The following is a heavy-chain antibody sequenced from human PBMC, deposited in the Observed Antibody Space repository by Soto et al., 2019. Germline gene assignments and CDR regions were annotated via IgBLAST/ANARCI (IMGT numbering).Heavy chain of an antibody. CDR3: AREGGIIVLVHAGPFYYYGMDV. V-gene: IGHV1-69*12. D-gene: IGHD2-2*01. CDR1: GGTFSSYA. CDR2: IIPIFGTA. J-gene: IGHJ6*02. Sequence: QVQLVQSGAEVKKPGSSVKVSCKASGGTFSSYAISWVRQAPGQGLEWMGGIIPIFGTANYAQKFQGRVTITADETTSTAYMELSSLSSEDTAVYYCAREGGIIVLVHAGPFYYYGMDVWGQGTTVTVSS.